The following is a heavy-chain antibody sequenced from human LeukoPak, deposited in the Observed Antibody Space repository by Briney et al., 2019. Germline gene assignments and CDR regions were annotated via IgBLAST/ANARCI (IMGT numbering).Heavy chain of an antibody. J-gene: IGHJ4*02. CDR2: ISGRGGST. V-gene: IGHV3-23*01. CDR1: GFTFSNYA. D-gene: IGHD6-19*01. CDR3: ARRSGIAVGGAFDY. Sequence: PGRCLRLSCAPSGFTFSNYAMGWVGQAPGNGLEGVGGISGRGGSTNYADSVKGRFTISRDNSKNTLYLQMSSLRAEDTAVYYCARRSGIAVGGAFDYWGEGTLVTVSS.